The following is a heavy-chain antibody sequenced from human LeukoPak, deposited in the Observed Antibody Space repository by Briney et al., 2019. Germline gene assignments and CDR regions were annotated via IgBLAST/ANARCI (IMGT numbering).Heavy chain of an antibody. D-gene: IGHD4-17*01. CDR3: ARNAVTQAFDL. CDR1: GGSISSSNW. CDR2: IFHSGST. Sequence: SETLSLTCAVSGGSISSSNWWTWVRQPPGKGLEWIGEIFHSGSTYYNPSVQSRLTISVDTSKNQFSLKLTSVTAGDTAVYYCARNAVTQAFDLWGQGTMVTVSS. J-gene: IGHJ3*01. V-gene: IGHV4-4*02.